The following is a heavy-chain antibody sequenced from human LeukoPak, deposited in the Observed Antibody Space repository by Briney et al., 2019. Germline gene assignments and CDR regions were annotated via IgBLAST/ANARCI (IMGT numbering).Heavy chain of an antibody. CDR2: INPHSGGT. D-gene: IGHD6-13*01. Sequence: ASVKVSCKASGYTFIGDYMHWVRQAPGQGLEWMGWINPHSGGTNYAQKFQDRVTMTRDTSISTAYMELSSLRSDDTAVYYCARDSPNQQPLDYWGQGTLVTVSS. J-gene: IGHJ4*02. V-gene: IGHV1-2*02. CDR3: ARDSPNQQPLDY. CDR1: GYTFIGDY.